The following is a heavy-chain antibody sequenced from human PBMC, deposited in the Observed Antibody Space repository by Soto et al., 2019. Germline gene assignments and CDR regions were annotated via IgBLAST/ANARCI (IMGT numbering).Heavy chain of an antibody. V-gene: IGHV5-51*01. J-gene: IGHJ4*02. Sequence: GESLKISRKGSGYSFASHWVAWVRQMPEKGLEWIGTIYPGDSDTKYSSAFRGHVTISADTSVSTAYLQWRSLEATDSAIYYCARYSGSYWHYLDFWGQGTLVTVSS. D-gene: IGHD1-26*01. CDR3: ARYSGSYWHYLDF. CDR1: GYSFASHW. CDR2: IYPGDSDT.